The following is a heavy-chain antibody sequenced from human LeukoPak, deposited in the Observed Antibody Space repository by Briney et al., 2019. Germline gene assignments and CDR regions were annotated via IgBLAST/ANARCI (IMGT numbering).Heavy chain of an antibody. CDR1: GYSFTNYG. CDR2: ISAYNGNT. V-gene: IGHV1-18*01. J-gene: IGHJ4*02. CDR3: ARPGGTIFGVGLSYAHFDY. D-gene: IGHD3-3*01. Sequence: ASVKVSYKASGYSFTNYGITWVRQAPGQGLEWMGWISAYNGNTNYAQKLQGRVTMTTDTSTSTAYMELRSLRSDDTAVYYCARPGGTIFGVGLSYAHFDYWGQGTLVTVSS.